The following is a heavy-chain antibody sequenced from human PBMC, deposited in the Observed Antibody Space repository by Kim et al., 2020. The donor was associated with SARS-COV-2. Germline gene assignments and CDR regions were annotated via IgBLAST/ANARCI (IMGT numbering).Heavy chain of an antibody. V-gene: IGHV4-39*01. CDR3: ARQDSGYGVLGTELNAFDI. CDR2: IYYSGST. D-gene: IGHD5-12*01. Sequence: SETLSLTCTVSGGSISSSSYYWGWIRQPPGKGLEWIGSIYYSGSTYYNPSLKSRVTISVDTSKNQFSLKLSSVTAADTAVYYCARQDSGYGVLGTELNAFDIWGQGTMVTVSS. J-gene: IGHJ3*02. CDR1: GGSISSSSYY.